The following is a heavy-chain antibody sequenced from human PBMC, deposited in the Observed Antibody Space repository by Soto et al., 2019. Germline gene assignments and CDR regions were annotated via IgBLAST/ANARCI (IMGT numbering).Heavy chain of an antibody. D-gene: IGHD5-18*01. J-gene: IGHJ4*02. V-gene: IGHV3-21*01. Sequence: EVQLVESGGGLVKPGGSLRLSCAASGFTFSSYSMNWVRQAPGKGLEWVSSISSSSSYIYYADSVKGRFTISRDNAKNSLYLQMNSLRAEDTAVYYCARGGRGYSYGYRFDYWGQGTLVTVSS. CDR2: ISSSSSYI. CDR1: GFTFSSYS. CDR3: ARGGRGYSYGYRFDY.